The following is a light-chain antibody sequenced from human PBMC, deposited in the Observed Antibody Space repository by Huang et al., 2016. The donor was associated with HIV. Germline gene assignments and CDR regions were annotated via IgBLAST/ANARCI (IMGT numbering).Light chain of an antibody. J-gene: IGKJ3*01. CDR3: HQYGSPPFT. CDR1: QSISSTS. Sequence: EIVLTQSPGTLSLSPGERATLSCRARQSISSTSLAWYLQKPGQAPTLLIHGASTRATEIPDRFSGSGSGTDFTLTISRLEPEDFAVYYCHQYGSPPFTFGPGTKVDIK. CDR2: GAS. V-gene: IGKV3-20*01.